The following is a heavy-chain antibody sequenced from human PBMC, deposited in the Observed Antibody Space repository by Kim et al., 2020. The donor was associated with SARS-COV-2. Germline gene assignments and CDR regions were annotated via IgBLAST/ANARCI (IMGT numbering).Heavy chain of an antibody. Sequence: ASVKVSCKASGYTFNTYGVTWVRQAPGQGREWRGWISAYNGNTNYAQNLQGRLTMTTDTSTSTAYMELRSLRSDDTAVYYCAREGGGYDYWGQGTLVTVSS. CDR1: GYTFNTYG. J-gene: IGHJ4*02. CDR3: AREGGGYDY. CDR2: ISAYNGNT. V-gene: IGHV1-18*01. D-gene: IGHD3-22*01.